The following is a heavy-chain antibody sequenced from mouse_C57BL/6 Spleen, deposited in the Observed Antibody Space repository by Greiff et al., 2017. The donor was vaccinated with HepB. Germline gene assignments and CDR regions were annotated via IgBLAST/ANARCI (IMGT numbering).Heavy chain of an antibody. D-gene: IGHD2-1*01. J-gene: IGHJ2*01. CDR1: GFTFSSYA. CDR3: TRDSTIVPYYFDY. CDR2: ISGGGDYI. Sequence: EVNVVESGEGLVKPGGSLKLSCAASGFTFSSYAMSWVRQTPEKRLEWVAYISGGGDYIYYADTVKGRFTISRDNARNTLYLQMSSLKSEDPTMYYCTRDSTIVPYYFDYWGQGTTLTVSS. V-gene: IGHV5-9-1*02.